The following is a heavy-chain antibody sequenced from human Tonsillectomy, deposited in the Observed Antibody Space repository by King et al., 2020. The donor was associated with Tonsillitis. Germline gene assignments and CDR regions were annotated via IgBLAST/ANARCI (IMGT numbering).Heavy chain of an antibody. CDR1: GGTFSSYA. J-gene: IGHJ6*02. V-gene: IGHV1-69*04. Sequence: QLVQSGAEVKKPGASVKVSCKASGGTFSSYAISWVRQAPGQGLEWMGRIITILGIANYAQKFQGRVTITADKSTSTAYMELSSLRSEDTAVYYCASDTQRSDDYYGMDVWGQGTTVTVSS. CDR2: IITILGIA. CDR3: ASDTQRSDDYYGMDV.